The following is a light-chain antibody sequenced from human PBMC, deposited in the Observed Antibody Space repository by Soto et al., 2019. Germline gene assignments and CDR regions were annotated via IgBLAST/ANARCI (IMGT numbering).Light chain of an antibody. Sequence: EIVLTQSPATLSVSPGERATLSCRASQSVFSSLAWYQHKPGQAPRLLIYEAIIRATGIPARFSATGSGTDFTLTINSLEPEDFAIYYCQQRRDWPPTFGPGPRWIS. CDR3: QQRRDWPPT. J-gene: IGKJ3*01. V-gene: IGKV3-11*01. CDR2: EAI. CDR1: QSVFSS.